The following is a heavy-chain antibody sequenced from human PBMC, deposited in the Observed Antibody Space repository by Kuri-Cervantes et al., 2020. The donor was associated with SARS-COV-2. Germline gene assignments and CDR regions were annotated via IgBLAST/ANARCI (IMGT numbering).Heavy chain of an antibody. J-gene: IGHJ4*02. D-gene: IGHD1-1*01. CDR3: ARVTTGTLDY. CDR2: TYYRSKWYH. V-gene: IGHV6-1*01. CDR1: GDSVSSNSAG. Sequence: SQTLSLTCAISGDSVSSNSAGWNWIRQSPSRGLEWLGRTYYRSKWYHDYAVSVKSRIIIIPDTSKNQFSLQLSSVTPEDTAVYYCARVTTGTLDYWGQGTLVTVSS.